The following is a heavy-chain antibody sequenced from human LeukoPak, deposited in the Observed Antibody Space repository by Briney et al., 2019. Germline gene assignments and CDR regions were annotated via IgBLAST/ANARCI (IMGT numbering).Heavy chain of an antibody. Sequence: SETLSLTCAVYGGSFSGYYWSWIRQPPGKGLEWIGEINHSGSTNYNPSLKSRVTISVDTSKNQFSLKLSSVTAADTAVYYCARLTSGYRAYYYYYMDVWGKGTTVTVSS. V-gene: IGHV4-34*01. CDR2: INHSGST. D-gene: IGHD3-3*01. CDR1: GGSFSGYY. CDR3: ARLTSGYRAYYYYYMDV. J-gene: IGHJ6*03.